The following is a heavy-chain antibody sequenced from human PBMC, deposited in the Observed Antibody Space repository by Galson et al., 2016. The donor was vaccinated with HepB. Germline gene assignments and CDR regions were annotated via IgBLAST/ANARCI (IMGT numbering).Heavy chain of an antibody. D-gene: IGHD6-19*01. V-gene: IGHV3-33*01. J-gene: IGHJ4*02. CDR1: GFTFSNYG. CDR2: IWNDGSNR. CDR3: AREGVGIAVAATAFDY. Sequence: SLRLSCAASGFTFSNYGMHWVRQAPGKGLELVALIWNDGSNRYYADSVKGRFTISRDNSKNTLYRHMNSLRAEDPAVYYCAREGVGIAVAATAFDYWGQGTLVTVSS.